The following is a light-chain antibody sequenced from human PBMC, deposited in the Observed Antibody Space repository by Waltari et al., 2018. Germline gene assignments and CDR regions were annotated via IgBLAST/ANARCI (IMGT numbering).Light chain of an antibody. J-gene: IGLJ2*01. V-gene: IGLV3-25*03. CDR2: KDT. Sequence: SYVVTQPPSVSVSPGQTARITCSGDSLSKNFVYWYQQKSGQPPVLVIFKDTERASGIPELFSGSTSGTIVTLTINGVQARDEADYYCQTADLGCDVVFGGGTKLTVL. CDR1: SLSKNF. CDR3: QTADLGCDVV.